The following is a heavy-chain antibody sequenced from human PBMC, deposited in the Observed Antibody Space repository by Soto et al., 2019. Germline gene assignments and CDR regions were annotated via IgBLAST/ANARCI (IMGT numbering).Heavy chain of an antibody. D-gene: IGHD3-10*01. CDR1: DGSIXXXAXX. J-gene: IGHJ6*02. Sequence: QVLLQESGPGLVKSSETLSLSCSAADGSIXXXAXXWTWXRQRPGXGLEWIGSVTHIANIHYNPSLRSRVAISFXXXXXXXXXXXXXXXXXXXXXXXXXXXXRXXXXXXXPSGVDVWGQGTTVTVSS. CDR2: VTHIANI. CDR3: XXXXRXXXXXXXPSGVDV. V-gene: IGHV4-30-4*01.